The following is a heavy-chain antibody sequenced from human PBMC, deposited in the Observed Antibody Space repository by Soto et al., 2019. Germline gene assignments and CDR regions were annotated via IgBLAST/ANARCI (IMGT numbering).Heavy chain of an antibody. V-gene: IGHV1-18*01. J-gene: IGHJ5*02. CDR2: ISAYNGNT. Sequence: ASVKVSCKASGYTFTSYGISWVRQAPGQGLEWMGWISAYNGNTNYAQKLQARVTMTTDTSTSTAYMELRSLRSDDTAVYYCARNVDTAVVFGGLWEFDPWGQGTLVTVSS. D-gene: IGHD5-18*01. CDR3: ARNVDTAVVFGGLWEFDP. CDR1: GYTFTSYG.